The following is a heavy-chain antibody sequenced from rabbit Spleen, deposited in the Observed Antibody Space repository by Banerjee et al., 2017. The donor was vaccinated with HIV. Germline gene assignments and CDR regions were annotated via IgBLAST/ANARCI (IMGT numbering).Heavy chain of an antibody. CDR2: IYSGSSGST. CDR3: ARETSSGWGVVSFYFNL. Sequence: QEQLVESGGGLVQPEGSLTLTCTASGFSFSSTYYMCWVRQAPGKGLEWIGCIYSGSSGSTYYASWAKGRFTISKTSSTTMTLQMTSLTAADTATYFCARETSSGWGVVSFYFNLWGPGTLVTVS. D-gene: IGHD4-1*01. J-gene: IGHJ4*01. V-gene: IGHV1S45*01. CDR1: GFSFSSTYY.